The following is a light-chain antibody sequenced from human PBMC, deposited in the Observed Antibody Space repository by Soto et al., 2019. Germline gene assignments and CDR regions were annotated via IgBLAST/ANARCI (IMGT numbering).Light chain of an antibody. Sequence: QSVLTQPPSASGTPGQRVTISCSGSSSNVGSNYVYWYQQVPGTAPILLMHWDGQRPSGVPDRFSGSKSGTSASLAISGLRSEDEADYYCAAWDDSLSGVVFGGGTK. J-gene: IGLJ3*02. CDR3: AAWDDSLSGVV. CDR2: WDG. CDR1: SSNVGSNY. V-gene: IGLV1-47*01.